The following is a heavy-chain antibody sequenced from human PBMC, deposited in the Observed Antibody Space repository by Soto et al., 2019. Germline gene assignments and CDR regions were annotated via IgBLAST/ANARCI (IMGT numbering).Heavy chain of an antibody. Sequence: QTGGSLRLSCAASGFTFSGSAMHWVRQASGKGLEWVGRIRSKANSYATAYAASVKGRFTISRDDSKNTAYLQMNSLKTEDTAVYYCTRPGSGYDWVDYWGQGTLVTVSS. CDR1: GFTFSGSA. CDR3: TRPGSGYDWVDY. V-gene: IGHV3-73*01. D-gene: IGHD5-12*01. CDR2: IRSKANSYAT. J-gene: IGHJ4*02.